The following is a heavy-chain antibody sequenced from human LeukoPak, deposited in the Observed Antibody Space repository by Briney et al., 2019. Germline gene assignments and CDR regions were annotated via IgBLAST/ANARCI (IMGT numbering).Heavy chain of an antibody. J-gene: IGHJ4*02. Sequence: GGSLRLSCAASGFTFSDYYMSWIRQAPGKGLEWVSYISTGSSSTKYADSVRGRFTISRDNAKNSLYLQMNSLRAEDTAVYYCARDFIHRSGEAGYWGQGTLVAVSS. CDR1: GFTFSDYY. CDR3: ARDFIHRSGEAGY. CDR2: ISTGSSST. D-gene: IGHD3-22*01. V-gene: IGHV3-11*05.